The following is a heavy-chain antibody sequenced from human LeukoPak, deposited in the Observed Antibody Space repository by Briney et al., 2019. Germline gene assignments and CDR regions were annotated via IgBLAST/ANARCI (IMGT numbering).Heavy chain of an antibody. CDR1: GYTFTGYY. V-gene: IGHV1-2*06. Sequence: ASVKVSCKASGYTFTGYYMQWVRQAPGQGLEWMGRINPNSGGTNYAQKFQGRVTMTRDTSISSAYMELSRLRSEDTAVYYCARDLGDSSGYGAFDIWGQGTMVTVSS. CDR2: INPNSGGT. J-gene: IGHJ3*02. D-gene: IGHD3-22*01. CDR3: ARDLGDSSGYGAFDI.